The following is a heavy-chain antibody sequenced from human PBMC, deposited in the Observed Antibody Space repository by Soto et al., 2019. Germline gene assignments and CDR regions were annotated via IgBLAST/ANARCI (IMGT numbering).Heavy chain of an antibody. CDR3: AKAMTTVTTPRDGMHV. Sequence: GGSLRLSCAASVFTFSSFAMTWVRQAPGKGLEWVSTIYADGGTTYYADSMKGRFTISRVNSKNTLYLQMNSLRAEDSAVYYCAKAMTTVTTPRDGMHVWCQGTTVTVSS. CDR1: VFTFSSFA. J-gene: IGHJ6*02. D-gene: IGHD4-17*01. V-gene: IGHV3-23*01. CDR2: IYADGGTT.